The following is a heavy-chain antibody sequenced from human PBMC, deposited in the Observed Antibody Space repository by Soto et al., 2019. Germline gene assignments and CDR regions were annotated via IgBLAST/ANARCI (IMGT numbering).Heavy chain of an antibody. CDR3: ARDRGSGDAFDI. V-gene: IGHV1-8*01. J-gene: IGHJ3*02. D-gene: IGHD6-25*01. CDR1: GYTFTSYD. Sequence: ASVKVSCKASGYTFTSYDINWVRQATGQGLEWMGWMNPNSGNTGYAQKFQGRVTMTRNTSITTAYMELSRLKSDDTAVYYCARDRGSGDAFDIWGQGTMVTVSS. CDR2: MNPNSGNT.